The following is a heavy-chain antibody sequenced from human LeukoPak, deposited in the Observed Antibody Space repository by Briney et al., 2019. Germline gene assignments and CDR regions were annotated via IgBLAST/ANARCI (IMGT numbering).Heavy chain of an antibody. CDR1: GYTFTSYG. CDR2: ISAYNGNT. CDR3: ARGIPIVVVPAAIRDYYYYCYMDV. Sequence: ASVKLSCKASGYTFTSYGISWVRQAPGQGLEWMGWISAYNGNTNYAQKLQGRVTMTTDTSTSTAYLELRSLRSDDTAVYYCARGIPIVVVPAAIRDYYYYCYMDVWGKGTTVTVSS. V-gene: IGHV1-18*01. J-gene: IGHJ6*03. D-gene: IGHD2-2*01.